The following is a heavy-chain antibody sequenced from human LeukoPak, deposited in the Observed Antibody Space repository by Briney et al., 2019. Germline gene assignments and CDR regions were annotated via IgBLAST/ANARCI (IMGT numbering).Heavy chain of an antibody. CDR3: ATSVEMATADY. D-gene: IGHD5-24*01. V-gene: IGHV3-74*01. Sequence: GGSLRLSCAASGFTFSSYWMHWVRQAPGKGLVWVSRINSDGSSTSYADSVKGRSTISRDNAKNALYLQMNSLRAEDTAVYYCATSVEMATADYWGQGTLVTVSS. CDR2: INSDGSST. J-gene: IGHJ4*02. CDR1: GFTFSSYW.